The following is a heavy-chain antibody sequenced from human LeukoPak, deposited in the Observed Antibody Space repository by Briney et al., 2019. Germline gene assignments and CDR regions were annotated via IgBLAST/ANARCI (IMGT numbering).Heavy chain of an antibody. CDR3: ARSYYDSSGYSYWYFDL. Sequence: PSETLSLTCTVSGGSMSSYYWSWLRQPPGKGVEWVGYIYYSGSTNYNTSLKSRVTISVEKCKKQFALKLRSVTAADTAVYYCARSYYDSSGYSYWYFDLWGRGTLVTVSS. CDR2: IYYSGST. J-gene: IGHJ2*01. CDR1: GGSMSSYY. D-gene: IGHD3-22*01. V-gene: IGHV4-59*01.